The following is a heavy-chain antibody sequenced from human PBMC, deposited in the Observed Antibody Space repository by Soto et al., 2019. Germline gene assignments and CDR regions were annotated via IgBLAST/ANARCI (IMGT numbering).Heavy chain of an antibody. Sequence: GGSLRLSCAASGFTFSSYSMNWVRQDPGKGLEWVSSISSSSSYIYYADSVKGRFTISRDIAKNSLYLQMNSLRAEDTAVYYCARDSLWFGESYFDYWGQGTLVTVSS. CDR3: ARDSLWFGESYFDY. CDR1: GFTFSSYS. J-gene: IGHJ4*02. D-gene: IGHD3-10*01. CDR2: ISSSSSYI. V-gene: IGHV3-21*01.